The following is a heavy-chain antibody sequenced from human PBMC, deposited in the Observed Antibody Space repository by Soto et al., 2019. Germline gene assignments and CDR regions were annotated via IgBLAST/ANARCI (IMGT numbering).Heavy chain of an antibody. CDR2: ISGSGGST. V-gene: IGHV3-23*01. J-gene: IGHJ6*02. CDR3: ARVGGTYYDFWSGRSDYYYGMDV. D-gene: IGHD3-3*01. CDR1: GFTFSSYA. Sequence: WGSLRLSCAASGFTFSSYAMSWVRQAPGKGLEWVSAISGSGGSTYYADSVKGRFTISRDNSKNTLYLQMNSLRAEDTAVYYCARVGGTYYDFWSGRSDYYYGMDVWGQGTMVTVSS.